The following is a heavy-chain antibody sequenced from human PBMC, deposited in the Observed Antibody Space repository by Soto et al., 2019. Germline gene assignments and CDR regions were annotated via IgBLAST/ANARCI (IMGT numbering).Heavy chain of an antibody. J-gene: IGHJ4*02. CDR3: TTTIYDFWSGYYKFDY. CDR2: IKSKTDGGTT. V-gene: IGHV3-15*01. D-gene: IGHD3-3*01. CDR1: GFTFSNAW. Sequence: KPGGSLRLSCAASGFTFSNAWMSWVRQAPGKGLEWVGRIKSKTDGGTTDYAAPVKGRFTISRDDSKNTLYLQMNSLKTEDTAVYYCTTTIYDFWSGYYKFDYWGQGTLVTVSS.